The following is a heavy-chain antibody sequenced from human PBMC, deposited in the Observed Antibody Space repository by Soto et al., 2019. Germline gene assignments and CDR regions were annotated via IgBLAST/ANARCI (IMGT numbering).Heavy chain of an antibody. V-gene: IGHV3-48*01. CDR3: ARDRSGSI. D-gene: IGHD3-10*01. CDR2: ISSSSSTI. Sequence: GGSLRLSCAACGFTFSDYAMHWVRQAPGKGLEWVSYISSSSSTIYYADSVKGRFTISRDNAKNSLYLQMNSLRAEDTAVYYCARDRSGSIWGQGTLVTVSS. J-gene: IGHJ4*02. CDR1: GFTFSDYA.